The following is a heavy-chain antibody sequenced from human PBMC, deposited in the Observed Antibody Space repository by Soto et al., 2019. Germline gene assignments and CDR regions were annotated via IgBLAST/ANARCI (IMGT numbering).Heavy chain of an antibody. V-gene: IGHV4-31*03. J-gene: IGHJ3*02. CDR3: ARDVTYYYDSSGSRSHFDI. D-gene: IGHD3-22*01. CDR1: GGSISSGGYY. CDR2: IYYSGST. Sequence: PSETLSLTCTVSGGSISSGGYYWSWIRQHPGKGLEWIGYIYYSGSTYYNPSLKSRVTISVDTSKNQFSLKLSSVTAADTAVYYCARDVTYYYDSSGSRSHFDIWGQGTMVTV.